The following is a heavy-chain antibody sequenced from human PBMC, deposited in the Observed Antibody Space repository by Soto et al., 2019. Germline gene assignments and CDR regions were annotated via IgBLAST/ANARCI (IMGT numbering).Heavy chain of an antibody. CDR3: ARGTVLLWFGESRVGAFDI. J-gene: IGHJ3*02. D-gene: IGHD3-10*01. CDR1: GYTFTGYY. CDR2: INPNSGGT. Sequence: ASVKVSCKASGYTFTGYYIHWVRQAPGQGLEWMGWINPNSGGTHYAQKFQGSVTMTRDTSISTAYMELGRLKSDDTAVYYCARGTVLLWFGESRVGAFDIWGQGTMVTVSS. V-gene: IGHV1-2*04.